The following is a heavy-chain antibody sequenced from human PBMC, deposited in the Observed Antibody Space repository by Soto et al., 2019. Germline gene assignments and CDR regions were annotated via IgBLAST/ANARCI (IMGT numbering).Heavy chain of an antibody. V-gene: IGHV3-21*01. Sequence: PGGSLRLSCAASGFTFSSYSMNWVRQAPGKGLEWVSSISSSSSYIYYADSVKGRFTISRDNAKNSLYLQMNSLRAEDTAVYYCARDRTRQRVTPSYYGMDVWGQGTTVTVSS. CDR1: GFTFSSYS. J-gene: IGHJ6*02. D-gene: IGHD2-21*02. CDR2: ISSSSSYI. CDR3: ARDRTRQRVTPSYYGMDV.